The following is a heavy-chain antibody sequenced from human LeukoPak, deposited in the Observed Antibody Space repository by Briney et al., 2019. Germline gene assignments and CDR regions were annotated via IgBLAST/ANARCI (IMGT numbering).Heavy chain of an antibody. CDR3: AKDLGRYRNNYFDY. CDR2: ISGSGGGT. Sequence: PGGSLRLSCAASGFTFSSYAMSWVRQAQEKGLEWVSTISGSGGGTYYADSVKGRFTISRDDSKNTLYLQMNSLRAEDTAVYYCAKDLGRYRNNYFDYWGQGTLVTVSS. V-gene: IGHV3-23*01. CDR1: GFTFSSYA. J-gene: IGHJ4*02. D-gene: IGHD1-26*01.